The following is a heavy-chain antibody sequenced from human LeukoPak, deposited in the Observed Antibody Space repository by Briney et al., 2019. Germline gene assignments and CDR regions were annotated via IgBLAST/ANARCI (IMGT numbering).Heavy chain of an antibody. V-gene: IGHV1-69*05. CDR2: IIPIFGTA. J-gene: IGHJ4*02. CDR1: GGTFSSYA. CDR3: ARLRLGELSAFDY. D-gene: IGHD3-16*02. Sequence: SVKVSCKASGGTFSSYAINWVRQAPGQGLEWMGRIIPIFGTANYAQKFQGRVTITTDESTSTAYMELSSLRSEDTAVYYCARLRLGELSAFDYWGQGTLVTVSS.